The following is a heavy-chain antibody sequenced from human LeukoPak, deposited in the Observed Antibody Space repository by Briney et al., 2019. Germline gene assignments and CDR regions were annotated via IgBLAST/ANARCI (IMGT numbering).Heavy chain of an antibody. CDR3: ARGWSTVLNWFDP. Sequence: PSETLSLTCTVSGGSISSYYWSWIRQPPGKGLEWIGYIYYSGSTNYNPSLKSRVTVSVDTSKNQFSLKLSSVTAADTAVYYCARGWSTVLNWFDPWGQGTLVTVSS. D-gene: IGHD4-17*01. CDR2: IYYSGST. V-gene: IGHV4-59*01. J-gene: IGHJ5*02. CDR1: GGSISSYY.